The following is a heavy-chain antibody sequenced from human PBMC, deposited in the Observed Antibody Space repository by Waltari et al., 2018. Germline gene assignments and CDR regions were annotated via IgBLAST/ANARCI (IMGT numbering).Heavy chain of an antibody. CDR3: ARGRLARRILEWLLCEFDY. J-gene: IGHJ4*02. CDR2: IYHSGST. D-gene: IGHD3-3*01. Sequence: QVQLQESGPGLVKPSETLSLTCAVSGYSISSGYYWGWIRQPPGKGLEWIGSIYHSGSTYYNPASKSRVTISVDTSNQFSLKMSSVTAADTGGYYCARGRLARRILEWLLCEFDYWGQGTLVTVSS. V-gene: IGHV4-38-2*01. CDR1: GYSISSGYY.